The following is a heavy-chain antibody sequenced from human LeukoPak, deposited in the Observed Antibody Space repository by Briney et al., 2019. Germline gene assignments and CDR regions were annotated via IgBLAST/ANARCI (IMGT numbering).Heavy chain of an antibody. Sequence: GGSLRLSCAASGFTFSTYWMSWVRQAPGKGLEWVSAISGSGGSTYYADSVKGRFTISRDNSKNTLYLQMNSLRTEDTAVYYCVRVSGFCTNGVCPSFDPWGQGTLVTVSS. CDR1: GFTFSTYW. V-gene: IGHV3-23*01. CDR2: ISGSGGST. CDR3: VRVSGFCTNGVCPSFDP. J-gene: IGHJ5*02. D-gene: IGHD2-8*01.